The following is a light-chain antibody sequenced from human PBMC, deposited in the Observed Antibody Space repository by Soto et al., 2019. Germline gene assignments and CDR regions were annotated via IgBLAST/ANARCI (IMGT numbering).Light chain of an antibody. CDR1: QSIINW. Sequence: DVQMTQSPSTLSASVGGRVTITCRASQSIINWLAWYQQKPGKAPKLLIYGASSLESGVPSRFSSSGSGTEFTLTITSLQPEDFATYYCQQYNDYSGMFGQGTKVDIK. V-gene: IGKV1-5*01. J-gene: IGKJ1*01. CDR2: GAS. CDR3: QQYNDYSGM.